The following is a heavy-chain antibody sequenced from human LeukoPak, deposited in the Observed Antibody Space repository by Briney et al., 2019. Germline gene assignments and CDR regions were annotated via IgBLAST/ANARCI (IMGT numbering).Heavy chain of an antibody. CDR3: AKGVAVAGTGGSSDWFDP. CDR1: GFTFSSYA. D-gene: IGHD6-19*01. J-gene: IGHJ5*02. CDR2: ISGSGGST. V-gene: IGHV3-23*01. Sequence: GGSLRLSCAASGFTFSSYAMTWVRQAPGKGLEWVSAISGSGGSTYYADSVKGRFTISRDNSKNMLYLQMNSLRAEDTAVYYCAKGVAVAGTGGSSDWFDPWGQGTLVTVSS.